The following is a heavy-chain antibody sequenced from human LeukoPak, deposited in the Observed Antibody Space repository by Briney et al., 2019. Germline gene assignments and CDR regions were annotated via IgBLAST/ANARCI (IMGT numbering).Heavy chain of an antibody. V-gene: IGHV5-51*01. J-gene: IGHJ3*02. CDR1: GYSFTSFW. D-gene: IGHD2-15*01. CDR2: IYPGDSDT. CDR3: ARNVVVVAGGHHEAFDI. Sequence: GECLKISCKGSGYSFTSFWIGWVRPMPGKGLGWMGIIYPGDSDTRYSPSFQGQVTISADKSISTAYLQWSSLKASDTAMYYCARNVVVVAGGHHEAFDIWGQGTMVTVSS.